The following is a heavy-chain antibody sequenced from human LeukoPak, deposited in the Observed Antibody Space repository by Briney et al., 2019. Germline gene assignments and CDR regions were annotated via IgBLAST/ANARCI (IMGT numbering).Heavy chain of an antibody. D-gene: IGHD6-13*01. J-gene: IGHJ6*02. V-gene: IGHV1-24*01. CDR3: ATDTPNANQQLGRYYYGMDV. Sequence: ASVKVSCKVSGYTLTELSMHWVRQAPGKGLEWMGGFDPEDGETIYAQKFQGRVTKTEDTSTDTAYVELSSLRSEDTAVYYCATDTPNANQQLGRYYYGMDVWGQGTTVTVSS. CDR2: FDPEDGET. CDR1: GYTLTELS.